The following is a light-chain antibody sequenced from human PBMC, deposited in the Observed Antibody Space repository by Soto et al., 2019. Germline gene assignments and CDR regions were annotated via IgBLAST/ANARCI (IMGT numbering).Light chain of an antibody. J-gene: IGKJ4*01. Sequence: EIVLTQSPATLSLSPGERATLSCRASQSVSSYLAWYQQKPGQAPRLLIYDASNRATGIPARFSGSGSGTDLTLTISSLEPEDFAVYYCQQRSNWHSGLTFGGGPKVHIX. CDR2: DAS. CDR1: QSVSSY. V-gene: IGKV3-11*01. CDR3: QQRSNWHSGLT.